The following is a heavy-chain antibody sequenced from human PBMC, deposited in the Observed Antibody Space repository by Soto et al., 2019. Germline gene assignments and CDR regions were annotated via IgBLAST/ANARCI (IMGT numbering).Heavy chain of an antibody. D-gene: IGHD1-20*01. CDR1: GFRFSDYG. J-gene: IGHJ4*02. V-gene: IGHV3-30*18. Sequence: DLAESGGGVVQPGKSLRLSCIGSGFRFSDYGMHWVRQAPGKGLEWVTMMSFDGTYKYSADSVRGRFIISRDNSKNTLYLQMNSLRPEDTAVYYCAKDRRDGEYNSVYDFWGQGTLVTVSS. CDR3: AKDRRDGEYNSVYDF. CDR2: MSFDGTYK.